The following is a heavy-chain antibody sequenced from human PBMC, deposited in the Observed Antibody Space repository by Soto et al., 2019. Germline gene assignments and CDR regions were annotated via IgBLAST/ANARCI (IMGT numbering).Heavy chain of an antibody. D-gene: IGHD5-18*01. CDR1: GFTFSSYA. CDR3: AKVDTAMEDGMDV. Sequence: PGGSLRLSCAASGFTFSSYAMSWVRQAPGKGLEWVSAISGSGGSTYYADSVKGRFTISRDNSMNTLYLQMNSLRAEDTAVYYCAKVDTAMEDGMDVWGQGTTVTVSS. V-gene: IGHV3-23*01. J-gene: IGHJ6*02. CDR2: ISGSGGST.